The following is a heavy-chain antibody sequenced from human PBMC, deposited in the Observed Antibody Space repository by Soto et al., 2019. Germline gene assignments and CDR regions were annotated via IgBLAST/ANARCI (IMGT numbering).Heavy chain of an antibody. V-gene: IGHV4-31*11. CDR3: ARDNPARRYYGSGSPYGMDV. D-gene: IGHD3-10*01. J-gene: IGHJ6*02. Sequence: PSETLSLTCAVSGYSINSGYYWGWIRQAPGKGLEWIGYTYYSGSTYYNPSLKSRVTISVDTAKNQFSLKLSSVTAADTAVYYCARDNPARRYYGSGSPYGMDVWGQGTTVTVSS. CDR1: GYSINSGYY. CDR2: TYYSGST.